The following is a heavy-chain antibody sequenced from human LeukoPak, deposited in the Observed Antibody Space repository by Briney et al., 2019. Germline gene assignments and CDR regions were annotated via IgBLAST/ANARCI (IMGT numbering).Heavy chain of an antibody. D-gene: IGHD3-10*01. J-gene: IGHJ5*02. CDR2: IYPGDSDT. CDR3: AITGLLWFGELPNWFDP. CDR1: GYSFTSYW. V-gene: IGHV5-51*01. Sequence: NTGESLKISCKGSGYSFTSYWIGWVRQMPGKGLEWMGIIYPGDSDTRYSPSFQGQVTISADKSISTAYLQWSSLKASDTAMYYCAITGLLWFGELPNWFDPWGQGTLVTVSS.